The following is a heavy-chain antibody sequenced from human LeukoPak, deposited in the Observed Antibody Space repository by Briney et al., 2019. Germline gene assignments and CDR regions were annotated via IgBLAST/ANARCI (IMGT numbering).Heavy chain of an antibody. CDR3: AGETAGGVYYYYGMDV. CDR2: ISYDGSNK. D-gene: IGHD2-8*02. Sequence: GRSLRLSCAASGFTFSSYGMHWVRQAPGKGLEWVAVISYDGSNKYYADSVKGRFTISRDNAKNSLYLQMNSLRAEDTAVYYCAGETAGGVYYYYGMDVWGQGTTVTVSS. V-gene: IGHV3-30*03. J-gene: IGHJ6*02. CDR1: GFTFSSYG.